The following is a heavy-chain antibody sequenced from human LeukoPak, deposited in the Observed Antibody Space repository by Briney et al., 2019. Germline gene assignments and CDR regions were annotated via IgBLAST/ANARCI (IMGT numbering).Heavy chain of an antibody. J-gene: IGHJ4*02. Sequence: GGSLRLSCAASGFTFSSYSMNWVRQAPGKGLEWVSYISSSSSTIYYADSVKGRFTISRDNAKNSLYLQMNSLRAEDTAVYYCARAWYRAAAGSYFDYWGQGTLVTVSS. V-gene: IGHV3-48*04. CDR3: ARAWYRAAAGSYFDY. CDR2: ISSSSSTI. CDR1: GFTFSSYS. D-gene: IGHD6-13*01.